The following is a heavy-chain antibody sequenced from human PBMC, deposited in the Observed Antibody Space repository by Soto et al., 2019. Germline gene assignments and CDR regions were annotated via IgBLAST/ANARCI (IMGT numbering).Heavy chain of an antibody. CDR3: ARDFYGGFSYGPGDS. CDR1: GFAFWGDW. Sequence: EVQLVESGGGLVQPGGSLRLSCVASGFAFWGDWMSWVRQAPGKGLEWVANIKQDGSKAQYLESVRGRFTISGDNSKSSVYLQMNSLRAEETALYYCARDFYGGFSYGPGDSWGQGTLVTVSS. V-gene: IGHV3-7*01. D-gene: IGHD2-15*01. CDR2: IKQDGSKA. J-gene: IGHJ4*02.